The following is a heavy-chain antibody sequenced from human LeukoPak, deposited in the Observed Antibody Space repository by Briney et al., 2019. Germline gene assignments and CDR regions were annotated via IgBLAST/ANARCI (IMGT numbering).Heavy chain of an antibody. CDR3: ARLRGVYGDLRTFDY. V-gene: IGHV1-8*01. Sequence: ASVKVSCKASGYTFTSYDINWVRQATGQGLEWMGWMNPNSGNTGYAQKFQGRVTMTRNTSISTAYMELSSLGSEDTAVYYCARLRGVYGDLRTFDYWGQGTLVTVSS. CDR1: GYTFTSYD. D-gene: IGHD4-17*01. J-gene: IGHJ4*02. CDR2: MNPNSGNT.